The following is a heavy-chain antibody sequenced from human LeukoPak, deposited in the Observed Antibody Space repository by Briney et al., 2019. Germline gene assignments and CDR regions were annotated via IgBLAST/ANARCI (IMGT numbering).Heavy chain of an antibody. D-gene: IGHD3-16*01. Sequence: GGSLRLSCAASGFTASSTYMSWVRQTPGKGLEWVANIKHDESEKNYLDSVKGRFTISRDNAQNSLYLQMNGLRVEDTAVYYCTRRLDDWGQGTLVTVSS. J-gene: IGHJ4*02. CDR1: GFTASSTY. V-gene: IGHV3-7*01. CDR2: IKHDESEK. CDR3: TRRLDD.